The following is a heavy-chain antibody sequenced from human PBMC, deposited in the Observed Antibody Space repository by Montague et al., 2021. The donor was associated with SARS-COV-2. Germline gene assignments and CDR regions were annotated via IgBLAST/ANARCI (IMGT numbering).Heavy chain of an antibody. D-gene: IGHD2-21*01. CDR2: IYSSGLS. CDR1: GDSISTYH. J-gene: IGHJ4*01. V-gene: IGHV4-4*07. CDR3: SCIESSSRKGTFDY. Sequence: SETLSLTCSVSGDSISTYHRSWIRQPAGKGLEWIGRIYSSGLSNSNPSLKSRVTISVDTSKNQLSLKLSSVTAADTAIYYCSCIESSSRKGTFDYWGHGTLVTVSS.